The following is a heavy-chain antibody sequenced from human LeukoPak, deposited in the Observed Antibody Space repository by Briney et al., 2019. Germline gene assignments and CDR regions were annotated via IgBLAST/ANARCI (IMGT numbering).Heavy chain of an antibody. CDR3: ARDSNYYGSGHFDY. CDR1: GYTFTSYG. Sequence: ASVKVSCKASGYTFTSYGISWVRQAPGQGLEWMGWISAYNGNTNYAQKLQGRVAMTTDTSTSTAYMELRSLRSDDTAVYYCARDSNYYGSGHFDYWGQGTLVTVSS. CDR2: ISAYNGNT. V-gene: IGHV1-18*01. J-gene: IGHJ4*02. D-gene: IGHD3-10*01.